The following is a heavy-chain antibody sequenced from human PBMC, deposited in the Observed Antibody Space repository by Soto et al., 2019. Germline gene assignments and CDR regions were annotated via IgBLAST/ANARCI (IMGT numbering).Heavy chain of an antibody. CDR3: ARDLMITFGGVIVFSDLNYFDY. J-gene: IGHJ4*02. D-gene: IGHD3-16*02. V-gene: IGHV3-48*01. CDR2: ISSSSSTI. CDR1: GFTFSSYS. Sequence: HPGGSLRLSCAASGFTFSSYSMNWVRQAPGKGLEWVSYISSSSSTIYYADSVKGRFTISRDNAKNSLYLQMNSLRAEDTAVYYCARDLMITFGGVIVFSDLNYFDYWGQGTLVTVSS.